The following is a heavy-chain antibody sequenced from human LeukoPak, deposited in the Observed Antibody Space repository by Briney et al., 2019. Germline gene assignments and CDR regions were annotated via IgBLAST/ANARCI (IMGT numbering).Heavy chain of an antibody. CDR3: ARGSYCSSTSCYDGYFDY. V-gene: IGHV3-30*04. CDR1: GFTFSSYA. CDR2: ISYDGSNK. D-gene: IGHD2-2*01. J-gene: IGHJ4*02. Sequence: GRSLRLSCAASGFTFSSYAMHWVRQAPGKGLEWVAVISYDGSNKYYADSVKGRFTISRDNSKNTLYLQMNSLRAEDTAVYYCARGSYCSSTSCYDGYFDYWGQGTLVTVSS.